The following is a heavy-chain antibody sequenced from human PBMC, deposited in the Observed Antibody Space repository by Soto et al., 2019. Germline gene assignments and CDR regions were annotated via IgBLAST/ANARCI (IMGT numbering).Heavy chain of an antibody. CDR1: GYRFTSYW. CDR3: ARAYSNYVGFDF. CDR2: IYPGDSDT. J-gene: IGHJ4*02. D-gene: IGHD4-4*01. V-gene: IGHV5-51*01. Sequence: GESLKISCKGSGYRFTSYWIGWVRQMPGKGLEWMGIIYPGDSDTKYSPSFQGQVTISADKSINTAYLQWSSLEASDTAMYYCARAYSNYVGFDFWGQGTLVTVSS.